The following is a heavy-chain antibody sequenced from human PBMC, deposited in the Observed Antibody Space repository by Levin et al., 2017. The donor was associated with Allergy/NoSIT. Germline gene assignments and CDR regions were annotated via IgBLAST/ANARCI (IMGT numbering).Heavy chain of an antibody. CDR3: AREPSFFCSGGSCYLPNWFDP. D-gene: IGHD2-15*01. CDR2: TYYRSKWYN. J-gene: IGHJ5*02. CDR1: GDRVSSTSAA. Sequence: SQTLSLTCAISGDRVSSTSAAWNWIRQSPSRGLEWLGRTYYRSKWYNDYAVSVKSRITINPDTSKNQFSLQLNSVTPEDTAVYYCAREPSFFCSGGSCYLPNWFDPWGQGTLVTVSS. V-gene: IGHV6-1*01.